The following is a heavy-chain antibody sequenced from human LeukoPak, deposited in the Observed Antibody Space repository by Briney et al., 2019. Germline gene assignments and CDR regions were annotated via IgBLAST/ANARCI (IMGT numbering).Heavy chain of an antibody. D-gene: IGHD3-22*01. CDR3: ARDVPYYYDSSGYYSPFDC. J-gene: IGHJ4*02. CDR2: ISYDGSNK. CDR1: GFTFSSYA. V-gene: IGHV3-30*03. Sequence: GRSLRLSCAASGFTFSSYAMHWVRQAPGKGLEWVAVISYDGSNKYYADSVKGRFTISRDNSKNTLYLEMNSLRAEDTAVYYCARDVPYYYDSSGYYSPFDCWGQGTLVTVSS.